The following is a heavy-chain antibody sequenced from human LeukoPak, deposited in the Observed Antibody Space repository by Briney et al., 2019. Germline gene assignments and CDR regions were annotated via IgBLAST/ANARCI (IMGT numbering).Heavy chain of an antibody. J-gene: IGHJ4*02. CDR2: IYYSGST. V-gene: IGHV4-39*01. CDR3: ASLGKWLLSLDY. Sequence: PSETLSLTCTVSGVSISSSSYYWGCIRQPPGKGLEWIGSIYYSGSTYYNPSLKSQVTISVDTSNNQYSLKLSSVTAADTAVYYCASLGKWLLSLDYWGQGTLVTVSS. D-gene: IGHD3-22*01. CDR1: GVSISSSSYY.